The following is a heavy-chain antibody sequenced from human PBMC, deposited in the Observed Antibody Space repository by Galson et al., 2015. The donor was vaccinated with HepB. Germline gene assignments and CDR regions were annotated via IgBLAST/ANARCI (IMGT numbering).Heavy chain of an antibody. CDR1: EFTFSDYA. D-gene: IGHD3-3*01. V-gene: IGHV3-23*01. CDR3: ANTLRRDFWSGYAYFDS. Sequence: SLRLSCAASEFTFSDYAMCWVRQVPGKGLGWVSAISGSGGRTYYAASVKGRFTITRDNANNTLYLQMNSLRAEDTAVYYCANTLRRDFWSGYAYFDSWGQGALVTVSS. J-gene: IGHJ4*02. CDR2: ISGSGGRT.